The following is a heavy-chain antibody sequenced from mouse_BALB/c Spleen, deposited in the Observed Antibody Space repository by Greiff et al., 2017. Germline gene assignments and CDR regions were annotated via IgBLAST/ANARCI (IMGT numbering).Heavy chain of an antibody. CDR1: GFTFKDTY. Sequence: EVQLLQSGADLVKPGASLKLSCTASGFTFKDTYMPWVNQRLEQGLEWIGWIDTANGNTKYDPAFLGKATITEDTYSTTAYLKLSILTSEATAVYYCASGYGSSYGSMDYWGQGTSVTVSS. D-gene: IGHD1-1*01. CDR3: ASGYGSSYGSMDY. V-gene: IGHV14-3*02. J-gene: IGHJ4*01. CDR2: IDTANGNT.